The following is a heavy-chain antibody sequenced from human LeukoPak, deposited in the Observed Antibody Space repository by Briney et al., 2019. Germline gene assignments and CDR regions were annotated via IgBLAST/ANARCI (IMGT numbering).Heavy chain of an antibody. V-gene: IGHV3-64*01. CDR1: GFTFSSYA. CDR3: ARDRHYGDYPPEDWFDP. J-gene: IGHJ5*02. D-gene: IGHD4-17*01. CDR2: ISSNGGST. Sequence: TGGSLRLSCAASGFTFSSYAMHWVRPAPGKGLEYVSAISSNGGSTYYANSVKGRFTISRDNSKNTLYLQMGSLRAEDMAVYYCARDRHYGDYPPEDWFDPWGQGTLVTVSS.